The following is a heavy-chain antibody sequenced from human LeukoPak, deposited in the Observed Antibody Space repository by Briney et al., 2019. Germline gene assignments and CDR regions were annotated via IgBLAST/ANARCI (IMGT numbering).Heavy chain of an antibody. J-gene: IGHJ4*02. CDR2: ISAYNGNT. Sequence: EASVKVPCKASGYTFTSYGISWVRQAPGQGLEWMGWISAYNGNTNYAQKLQGRVTMTTDTSTSTAYMELRSLRSDDTAVYYCARDYREGIAAAADYWGQGTLVTVSS. V-gene: IGHV1-18*01. CDR1: GYTFTSYG. D-gene: IGHD6-13*01. CDR3: ARDYREGIAAAADY.